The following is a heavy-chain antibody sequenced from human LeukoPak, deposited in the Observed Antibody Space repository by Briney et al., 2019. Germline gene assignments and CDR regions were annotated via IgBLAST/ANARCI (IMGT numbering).Heavy chain of an antibody. V-gene: IGHV1-46*01. CDR2: NNPSGGST. CDR1: GYTFTSYY. Sequence: ASVKVSCKASGYTFTSYYMHWVRQAPGQGLEWMGRNNPSGGSTSYAQKFQGRVTMTRDMSTSIVYMELSSLRSEDTAVYYCARVDPGIVGAMDAFDIWGQGTMVTVSS. CDR3: ARVDPGIVGAMDAFDI. J-gene: IGHJ3*02. D-gene: IGHD1-26*01.